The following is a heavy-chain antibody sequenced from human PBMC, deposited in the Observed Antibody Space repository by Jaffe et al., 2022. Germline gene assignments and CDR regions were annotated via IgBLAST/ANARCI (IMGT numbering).Heavy chain of an antibody. CDR3: ARDRVVVVAATNLVGPHWFDP. J-gene: IGHJ5*02. V-gene: IGHV1-69*05. CDR2: IIPIFGTA. CDR1: GGTFSSYA. D-gene: IGHD2-15*01. Sequence: QVQLVQSGAEVKKPGSSVKVSCKASGGTFSSYAISWVRQAPGQGLEWMGGIIPIFGTANYAQKFQGRVTITTDESTSTAYMELSSLRSEDTAVYYCARDRVVVVAATNLVGPHWFDPWGQGTLVTVSS.